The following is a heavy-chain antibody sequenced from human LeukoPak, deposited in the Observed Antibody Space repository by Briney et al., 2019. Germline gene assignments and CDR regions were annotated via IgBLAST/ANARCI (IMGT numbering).Heavy chain of an antibody. Sequence: PSETLSLTCTVSGGSISSYFWSWIRQPPGKGLEWIGYIYYSGSTNYNPSLKSRVTISVDTSMHQFSLKLTSVTAADTAVYYCARHGGGLGSGTYYNFDYWGQGTLVTVSS. V-gene: IGHV4-59*08. CDR3: ARHGGGLGSGTYYNFDY. CDR2: IYYSGST. CDR1: GGSISSYF. D-gene: IGHD3-10*01. J-gene: IGHJ4*02.